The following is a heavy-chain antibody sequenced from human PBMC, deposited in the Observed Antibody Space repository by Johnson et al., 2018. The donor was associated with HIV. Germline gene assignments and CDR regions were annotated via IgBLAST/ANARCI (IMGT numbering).Heavy chain of an antibody. CDR3: ARDRGYWDAFDI. CDR2: ISSSGGTI. D-gene: IGHD3-22*01. J-gene: IGHJ3*02. V-gene: IGHV3-48*04. CDR1: GFTFSSYA. Sequence: MQLVESGGGLVQPGGSLRLSCAASGFTFSSYAMSWVRQAPGKGLEWVSAISSSGGTIYYADSVKGRFSISRDNAKNSLYLQMNSLRAEDTAVYYCARDRGYWDAFDIWGQGTMVIVSS.